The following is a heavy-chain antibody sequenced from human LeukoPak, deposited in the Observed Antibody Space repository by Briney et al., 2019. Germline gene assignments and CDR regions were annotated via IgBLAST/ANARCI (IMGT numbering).Heavy chain of an antibody. CDR1: RGTFSSYA. CDR2: IIPIYGTA. V-gene: IGHV1-69*05. J-gene: IGHJ4*02. CDR3: ARAPPKLWKYFDY. Sequence: ASVKASCKDSRGTFSSYAISWVRQAPGQGLEWMGRIIPIYGTANYAQKFQGRVTITTDESTSTAYMELSSLRSEDTAVYYCARAPPKLWKYFDYWGQGTLVTVSS. D-gene: IGHD1-1*01.